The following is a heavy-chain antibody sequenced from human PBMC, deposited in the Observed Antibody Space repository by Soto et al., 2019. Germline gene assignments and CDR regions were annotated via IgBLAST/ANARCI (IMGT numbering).Heavy chain of an antibody. J-gene: IGHJ4*02. Sequence: GGSLGLSCAASGFTFSGYTMNWVRQAPGKGLEGVAVIGNSGDATHYADSVKGRFTISRDNSKNTLYLQMESLRAEDTAVYYCVKDVWDYWGQGVLVTVSS. V-gene: IGHV3-23*01. CDR1: GFTFSGYT. D-gene: IGHD2-21*01. CDR3: VKDVWDY. CDR2: IGNSGDAT.